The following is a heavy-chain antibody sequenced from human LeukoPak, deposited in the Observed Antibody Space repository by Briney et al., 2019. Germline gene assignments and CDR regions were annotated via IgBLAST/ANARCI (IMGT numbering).Heavy chain of an antibody. CDR1: GGTFSSYA. J-gene: IGHJ4*02. Sequence: ASVKVSCKASGGTFSSYAISWVRQAPGQGLEWMGGIIPIFGTANYAQKFQGRVTITADESTSTAYMELSSLRSGDTAVYYCASGRDLYYFDYWGQGTLVTVSS. V-gene: IGHV1-69*13. CDR2: IIPIFGTA. D-gene: IGHD5-24*01. CDR3: ASGRDLYYFDY.